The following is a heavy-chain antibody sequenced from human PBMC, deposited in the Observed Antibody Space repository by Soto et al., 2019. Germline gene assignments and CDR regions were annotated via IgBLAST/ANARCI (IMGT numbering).Heavy chain of an antibody. CDR1: GGSISSYY. V-gene: IGHV4-59*08. Sequence: QVQLQVSGPGRVKPSETLSLTCSVSGGSISSYYCSWFRQPPGKGLEWNGHMHYGGNSDYNPSLTSRVTLSVNTSQPQFSVSLRSVTAAHTALYYSARQSFGAIHGLVDVWCQGITVTVSS. J-gene: IGHJ6*02. CDR2: MHYGGNS. CDR3: ARQSFGAIHGLVDV. D-gene: IGHD3-10*01.